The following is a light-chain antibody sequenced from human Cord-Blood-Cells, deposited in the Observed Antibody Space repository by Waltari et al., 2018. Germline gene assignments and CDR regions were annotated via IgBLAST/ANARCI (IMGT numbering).Light chain of an antibody. CDR1: QSVSSY. Sequence: IVLTQSPATISLSPGEIATLSCRASQSVSSYLSWYQQKPGKAPRLLISDASNRATGIPARFSGSGSGTDFTLTISSLEPEDFAVYYCQQRSNWPPTFGQGTRLEIK. V-gene: IGKV3-11*01. J-gene: IGKJ5*01. CDR3: QQRSNWPPT. CDR2: DAS.